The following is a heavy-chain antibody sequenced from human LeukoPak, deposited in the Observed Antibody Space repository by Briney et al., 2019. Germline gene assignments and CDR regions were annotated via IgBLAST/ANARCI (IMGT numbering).Heavy chain of an antibody. CDR1: GFTFSSYA. J-gene: IGHJ4*02. Sequence: PGRSLRLSCAASGFTFSSYAMRWVRQAPGKGLEWVAVISYDGSNKYYADSVKGRFTISRDNSKNTLYLQMNSLRAEDTAVYYCAREGITMVRGVIIYWGQGTLVTVSS. CDR3: AREGITMVRGVIIY. D-gene: IGHD3-10*01. V-gene: IGHV3-30-3*01. CDR2: ISYDGSNK.